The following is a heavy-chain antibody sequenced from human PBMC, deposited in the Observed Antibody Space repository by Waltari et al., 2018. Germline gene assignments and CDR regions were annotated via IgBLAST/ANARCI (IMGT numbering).Heavy chain of an antibody. CDR2: IHRSGKT. Sequence: WWSWVRQSPENGRQWIGQIHRSGKTHYNPPFESRVSVSMDMSNKQFSLTLTSAAATDTALYFCARDCGRGIYFDSWGQGILVTVSP. V-gene: IGHV4-4*01. J-gene: IGHJ4*02. CDR3: ARDCGRGIYFDS. CDR1: W. D-gene: IGHD2-15*01.